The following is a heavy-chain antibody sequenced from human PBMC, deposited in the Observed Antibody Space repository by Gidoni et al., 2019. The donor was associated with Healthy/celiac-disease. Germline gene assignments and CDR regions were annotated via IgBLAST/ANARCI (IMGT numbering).Heavy chain of an antibody. CDR2: ISGSGGST. J-gene: IGHJ6*02. V-gene: IGHV3-23*01. D-gene: IGHD3-10*01. Sequence: EVQLLDSGGGLVQPGGSLRLSCAASGFTFSSDAMGWVRQAPGKGLEWVSAISGSGGSTYYADSVKGRFTISRDNSKNTLYLQMNSLRAEDTAVYYCAKDRRNVLLWFGESGMDVWGQGTTVTVSS. CDR3: AKDRRNVLLWFGESGMDV. CDR1: GFTFSSDA.